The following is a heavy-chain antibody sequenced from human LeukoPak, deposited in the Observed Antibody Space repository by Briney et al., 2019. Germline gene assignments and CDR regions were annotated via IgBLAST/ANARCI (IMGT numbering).Heavy chain of an antibody. D-gene: IGHD3-22*01. CDR1: GYTFTSYA. J-gene: IGHJ4*02. Sequence: ASVKVSCKASGYTFTSYAMNWVRLAPGQGLEWMGWINTNTGNPTYAQGFTGRFVFSLDTSVSTAYLQISSLKAEDTAVYYCARVRYYYDSSGYYGFDYWGQGTLVTVSS. CDR2: INTNTGNP. CDR3: ARVRYYYDSSGYYGFDY. V-gene: IGHV7-4-1*02.